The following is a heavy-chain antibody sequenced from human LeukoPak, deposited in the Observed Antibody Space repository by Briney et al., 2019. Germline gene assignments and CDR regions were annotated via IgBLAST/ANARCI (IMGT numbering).Heavy chain of an antibody. CDR3: ARGKYCSGGECYSVRTSYDGFDS. J-gene: IGHJ5*01. CDR2: IIPLRNLA. CDR1: GGDFNSHI. V-gene: IGHV1-69*02. Sequence: ASVKVSCKASGGDFNSHIINWVRQAPGQGLEWMGRIIPLRNLANYAHEFRGRVIITADKSRRTAYMELSSLTSDDTAVYYCARGKYCSGGECYSVRTSYDGFDSWGQGTVVSVSS. D-gene: IGHD2-15*01.